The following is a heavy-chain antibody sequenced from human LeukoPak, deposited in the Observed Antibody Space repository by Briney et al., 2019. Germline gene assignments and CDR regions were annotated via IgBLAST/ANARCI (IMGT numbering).Heavy chain of an antibody. CDR1: GFTFSNYW. CDR2: IKQDGSEK. Sequence: GGSLRLSCAASGFTFSNYWMSWVRQAPGKGLEWVANIKQDGSEKYYVDSVKGRCTISRDNAKKSLYLQMNSLRAEDTAGYYCARVGIAYICYYYMDVWGKGTTVTVSS. D-gene: IGHD6-13*01. J-gene: IGHJ6*03. CDR3: ARVGIAYICYYYMDV. V-gene: IGHV3-7*01.